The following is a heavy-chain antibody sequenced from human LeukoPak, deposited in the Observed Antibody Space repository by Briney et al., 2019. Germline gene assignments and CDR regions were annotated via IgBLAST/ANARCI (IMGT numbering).Heavy chain of an antibody. D-gene: IGHD5/OR15-5a*01. CDR3: ARAGNSWSTGYYFDY. Sequence: PSETLSLTSTVSGGSISKYYGTWIRQPPGKGLECIGFIYYTGSTNYDPSLKSRVTISLDTSKNQFSLKLNSVTAADTAMYFCARAGNSWSTGYYFDYWGQGTLVTVSS. V-gene: IGHV4-59*01. CDR1: GGSISKYY. J-gene: IGHJ4*02. CDR2: IYYTGST.